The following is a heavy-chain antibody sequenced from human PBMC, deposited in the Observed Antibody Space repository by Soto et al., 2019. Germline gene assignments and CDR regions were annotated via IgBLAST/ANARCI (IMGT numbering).Heavy chain of an antibody. CDR3: ARISRFADDDY. CDR2: IDPDDSFT. V-gene: IGHV5-10-1*01. D-gene: IGHD2-21*01. CDR1: GYTFKNYW. J-gene: IGHJ4*02. Sequence: LGESLKISCEGSGYTFKNYWISWVRQMPGKGVEWMGRIDPDDSFTTYSPSFRGHVVILADKSISTVYLQWSSLKAADTAIYYCARISRFADDDYWGKGTLVTVSS.